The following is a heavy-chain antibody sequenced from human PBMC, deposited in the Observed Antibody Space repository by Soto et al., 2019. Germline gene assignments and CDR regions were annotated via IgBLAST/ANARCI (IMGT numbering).Heavy chain of an antibody. CDR2: ISAYNGNT. D-gene: IGHD3-3*01. CDR3: ARGPEYDFWRARGPRGWFHL. V-gene: IGHV1-18*04. J-gene: IGHJ5*02. CDR1: GYTFTSYG. Sequence: ASVKVSCKASGYTFTSYGISWVRQAPGQGLEWMGWISAYNGNTNYAQKLQGRVTMTTDTSTSTAYMELRGLRSDDTAVYYCARGPEYDFWRARGPRGWFHLWCKAILVTVSS.